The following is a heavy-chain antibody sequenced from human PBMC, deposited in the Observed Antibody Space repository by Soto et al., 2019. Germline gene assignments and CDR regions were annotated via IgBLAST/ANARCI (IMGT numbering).Heavy chain of an antibody. J-gene: IGHJ4*02. CDR3: ARDSHYYGSGSYFKAYFDY. V-gene: IGHV3-33*01. CDR2: IWYDGSNK. Sequence: PGGSLRLSCAAPGFTFSSYGMHWVRQAPGKGLEWVAVIWYDGSNKYYADSVKGRFTISRDNSKNTLYPQMNSLRAEDTAVYYCARDSHYYGSGSYFKAYFDYWGQGTLVTVSS. CDR1: GFTFSSYG. D-gene: IGHD3-10*01.